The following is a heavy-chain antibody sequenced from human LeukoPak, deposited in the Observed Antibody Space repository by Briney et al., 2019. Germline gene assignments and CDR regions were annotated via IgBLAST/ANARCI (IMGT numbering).Heavy chain of an antibody. V-gene: IGHV4-38-2*02. J-gene: IGHJ6*03. CDR3: ASQPLGYCSGGSCYYAYYYYYYYYMDV. CDR2: IYHSGST. Sequence: SETLSLTCTVSGYSISSGYYWGWIRQPPGKGLEWIGSIYHSGSTYYNPSLKSRVTISVNTSKNQFSLKLSSVTAADTAVYYCASQPLGYCSGGSCYYAYYYYYYYYMDVWGKGTTVTVSS. CDR1: GYSISSGYY. D-gene: IGHD2-15*01.